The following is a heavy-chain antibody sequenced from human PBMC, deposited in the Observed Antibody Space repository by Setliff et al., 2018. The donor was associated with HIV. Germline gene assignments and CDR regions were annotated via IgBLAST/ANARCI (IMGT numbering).Heavy chain of an antibody. V-gene: IGHV3-15*01. CDR1: GFTFSNAW. Sequence: TFGFTFSNAWMSWVRQAPGKGLEWVGRIKSKTDGGTTDYAAPVKGRFTISRDDSKNTLYLQMNSLKTEDTAVYYCTTRNSGSYYHDAFDIWGQGTMVTVSS. CDR2: IKSKTDGGTT. J-gene: IGHJ3*02. D-gene: IGHD1-26*01. CDR3: TTRNSGSYYHDAFDI.